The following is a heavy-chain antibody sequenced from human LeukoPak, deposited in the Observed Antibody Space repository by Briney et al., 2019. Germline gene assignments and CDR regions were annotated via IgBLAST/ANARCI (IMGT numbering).Heavy chain of an antibody. D-gene: IGHD4-23*01. CDR1: RFNVNNYW. Sequence: GGSLRLSCAASRFNVNNYWMHWVRQAPGKGLVWVSRINEDGRVTSYAGSVRGRFTISRDSVENTLHLQINSLRAEDTAVYYCVKDFGGNSDYWGQGTLVTVSS. CDR3: VKDFGGNSDY. V-gene: IGHV3-74*01. J-gene: IGHJ4*02. CDR2: INEDGRVT.